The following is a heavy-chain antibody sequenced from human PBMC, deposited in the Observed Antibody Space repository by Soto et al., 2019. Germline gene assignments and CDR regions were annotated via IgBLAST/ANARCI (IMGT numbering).Heavy chain of an antibody. CDR2: ISSDGSDK. CDR1: GFTFHNYG. J-gene: IGHJ3*01. D-gene: IGHD6-13*01. V-gene: IGHV3-30*18. CDR3: AKDQGIAASHGID. Sequence: QVQLVESGGGVVQPGRPLRLSCAASGFTFHNYGIHWVRQAPGKGLEWVAVISSDGSDKYYADFVKGRLTISRDNSKNTVYLQMNSLRDDDTAVYYCAKDQGIAASHGIDWGQGTMVTVSS.